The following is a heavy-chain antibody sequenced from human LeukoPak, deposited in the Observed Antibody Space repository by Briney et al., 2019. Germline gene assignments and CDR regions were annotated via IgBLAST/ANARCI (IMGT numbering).Heavy chain of an antibody. CDR3: ARDKRDDSSGYYTVFDY. V-gene: IGHV4-4*07. D-gene: IGHD3-22*01. CDR2: INTSGNT. J-gene: IGHJ4*02. Sequence: SETLSLTCTVSGGSISSYYWSWIRQPAGKGLEWIGRINTSGNTNYNPSLKSRVTVSVDTSKNQFSLKLSSVTAADTAVYYCARDKRDDSSGYYTVFDYWGQGTLVTVSS. CDR1: GGSISSYY.